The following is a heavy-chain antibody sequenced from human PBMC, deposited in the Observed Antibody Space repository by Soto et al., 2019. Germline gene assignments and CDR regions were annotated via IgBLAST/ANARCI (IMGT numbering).Heavy chain of an antibody. J-gene: IGHJ3*01. V-gene: IGHV3-48*01. Sequence: GGSLRLSCAASGFTFRNYGMNWVRQAPGKGLEGVSYIGIGSSTKYYADSVKGRFTISRDNAKNSLYLQMNSLRAEDTAVYYCARDQLYYNDISGRPLNAFDVWGQGTMVTVSS. CDR1: GFTFRNYG. D-gene: IGHD3-22*01. CDR2: IGIGSSTK. CDR3: ARDQLYYNDISGRPLNAFDV.